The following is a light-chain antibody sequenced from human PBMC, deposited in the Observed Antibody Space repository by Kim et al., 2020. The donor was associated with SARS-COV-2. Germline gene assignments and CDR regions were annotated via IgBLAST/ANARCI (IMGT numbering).Light chain of an antibody. CDR3: QSYDSSFWV. CDR1: SGSIASNY. V-gene: IGLV6-57*04. CDR2: EDN. Sequence: NFMLTQPHSVSESPGKTVTISCTRSSGSIASNYVQWYQQRPGSAPTTVIYEDNQRPSGVPDRFSGSIDSSSNSASFTISGLKTEDEADYYCQSYDSSFWVFGGGTKLTVL. J-gene: IGLJ3*02.